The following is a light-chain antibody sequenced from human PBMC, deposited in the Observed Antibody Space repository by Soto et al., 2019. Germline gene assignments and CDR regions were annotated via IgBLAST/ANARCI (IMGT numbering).Light chain of an antibody. V-gene: IGKV3-11*01. CDR1: QSVSSY. CDR3: QQRSNWPPQYS. Sequence: EIVLTQSPATLSLSPGERATLSCRASQSVSSYLAWYQQKPGQAPRLLIHDTSNRATGIPARFSGSGSGTDFTLTISSLEPEDFAVYYCQQRSNWPPQYSFGQGNKLEIK. J-gene: IGKJ2*01. CDR2: DTS.